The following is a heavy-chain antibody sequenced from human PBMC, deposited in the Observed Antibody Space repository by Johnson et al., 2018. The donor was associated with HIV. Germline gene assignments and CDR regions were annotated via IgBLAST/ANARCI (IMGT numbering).Heavy chain of an antibody. CDR2: IKQDGSEK. J-gene: IGHJ3*02. CDR3: ARGGQLVLDAFDI. CDR1: GFTFTNYW. Sequence: VQLVESGGGLVQPGGSLRLSCAASGFTFTNYWMSRVRQAPGNGLEWVANIKQDGSEKYYVDSVKGRFTISKDNAKNSLYLQMNSLRAEDTAVYYCARGGQLVLDAFDIWGQGTMVTVSS. D-gene: IGHD6-6*01. V-gene: IGHV3-7*03.